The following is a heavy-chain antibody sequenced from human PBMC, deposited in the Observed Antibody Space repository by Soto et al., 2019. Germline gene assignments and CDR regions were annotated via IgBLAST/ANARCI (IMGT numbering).Heavy chain of an antibody. CDR1: GYNFPTSW. V-gene: IGHV5-51*01. CDR2: IYPSDSDI. J-gene: IGHJ4*02. Sequence: GESLKISCQGSGYNFPTSWIVWVRQMPGKGLEWMGSIYPSDSDIRYSPSFEGQVTISADKSITTAYLHWRSLKTSDTAIYYCARLVTGAMTNWGQGTPVTVSS. D-gene: IGHD2-21*02. CDR3: ARLVTGAMTN.